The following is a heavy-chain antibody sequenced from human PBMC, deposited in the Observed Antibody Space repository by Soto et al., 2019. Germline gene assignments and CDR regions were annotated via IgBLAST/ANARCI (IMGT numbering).Heavy chain of an antibody. J-gene: IGHJ4*02. CDR3: THLLSLAHPYSYL. V-gene: IGHV3-15*07. D-gene: IGHD2-21*01. CDR2: IKSQASGGTI. Sequence: VGSLRLSCAPSGITFIYAWLDCVRHAPGKRLEWVGRIKSQASGGTIDYAAPVKGRFTISRDDSKNTVYLQMDSLKTEDTAVYYCTHLLSLAHPYSYLWGQGTQVTVSS. CDR1: GITFIYAW.